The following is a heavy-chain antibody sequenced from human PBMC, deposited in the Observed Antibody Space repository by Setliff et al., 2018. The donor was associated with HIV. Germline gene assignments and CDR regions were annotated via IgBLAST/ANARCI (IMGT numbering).Heavy chain of an antibody. CDR2: IDPEDGKT. Sequence: ASVKVSCKASGYTFTGYHMHWVRQAPGKGLEWMGHIDPEDGKTVYAEKFQGRVSITADTSTDTAYMELNSLRSDDTAVYYCATLRPYDILTGSPFDYWGQGTLVTVSS. D-gene: IGHD3-9*01. J-gene: IGHJ4*02. V-gene: IGHV1-69-2*01. CDR1: GYTFTGYH. CDR3: ATLRPYDILTGSPFDY.